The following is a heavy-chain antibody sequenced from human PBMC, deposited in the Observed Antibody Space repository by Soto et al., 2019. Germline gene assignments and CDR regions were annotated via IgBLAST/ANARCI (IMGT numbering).Heavy chain of an antibody. CDR3: ARAEYSSIRPYYYYYMDV. D-gene: IGHD6-6*01. V-gene: IGHV1-69*02. CDR1: GGTFSSYT. CDR2: IIPILGIA. J-gene: IGHJ6*03. Sequence: SVKVSCKASGGTFSSYTISWVRQAPGQGLEWMGRIIPILGIANYAQKFQGRVTITADKSTSTAYMELSSLRSEDTAVYYCARAEYSSIRPYYYYYMDVWAKGTTVTVSS.